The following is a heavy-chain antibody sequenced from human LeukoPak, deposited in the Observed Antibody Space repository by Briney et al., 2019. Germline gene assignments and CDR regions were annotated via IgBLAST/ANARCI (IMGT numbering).Heavy chain of an antibody. V-gene: IGHV4-4*07. J-gene: IGHJ5*02. CDR2: INTRGST. CDR3: ARVGSRGFDP. Sequence: SESLSLTCTVSGGSISRYYGSWIRQPAGEGLEWIGRINTRGSTNYNPSLEGRVTMSVDTSKNQFSLKLSSVTAADTAVYYCARVGSRGFDPWGEGTLVTVSS. D-gene: IGHD6-13*01. CDR1: GGSISRYY.